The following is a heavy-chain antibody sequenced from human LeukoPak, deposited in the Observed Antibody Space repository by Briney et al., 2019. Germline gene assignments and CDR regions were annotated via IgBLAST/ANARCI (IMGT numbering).Heavy chain of an antibody. CDR1: YX. D-gene: IGHD3-3*01. CDR3: XXXXXXGVEGGAFDI. Sequence: YXXGXIRPPPGKGXXXXGSIYHSGSTYYNPSLKRRLTISVEXXKNQVYLKVRAVTAGDTAVYYCXXXXXXGVEGGAFDIWGQGTMVTVSS. J-gene: IGHJ3*02. CDR2: IYHSGST. V-gene: IGHV4-38-2*01.